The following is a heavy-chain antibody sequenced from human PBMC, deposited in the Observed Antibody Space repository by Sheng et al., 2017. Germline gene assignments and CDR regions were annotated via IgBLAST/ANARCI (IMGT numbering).Heavy chain of an antibody. CDR1: GGSITSFY. J-gene: IGHJ3*02. CDR3: ARERHSSDRLGAFDI. CDR2: IYYSGST. D-gene: IGHD6-19*01. Sequence: QVQLQESGPGLVKPSETLSLTCTVSGGSITSFYWSWIRQPPGKGLEWIGYIYYSGSTNYNPSLKSRVTISVDTSKNQFSLKLNSMTAADTALYYCARERHSSDRLGAFDIWGQGTLVTVSS. V-gene: IGHV4-59*12.